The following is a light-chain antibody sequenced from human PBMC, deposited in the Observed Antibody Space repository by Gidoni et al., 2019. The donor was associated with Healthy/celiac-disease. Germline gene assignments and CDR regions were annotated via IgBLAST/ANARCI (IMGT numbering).Light chain of an antibody. CDR1: QRIGTY. V-gene: IGKV1-39*01. CDR3: QQSYSTPWT. J-gene: IGKJ1*01. CDR2: AAS. Sequence: DIQMTQSPSSLSASVGDRVTITCRASQRIGTYLNWYQQKPGKAPNLLIYAASSLRSGVPSRFRGSGSATEFTLTISSLQPEDFATYYCQQSYSTPWTFGQGTKVEIK.